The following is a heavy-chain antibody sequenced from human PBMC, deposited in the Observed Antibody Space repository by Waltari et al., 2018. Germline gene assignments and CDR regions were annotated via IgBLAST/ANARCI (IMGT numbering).Heavy chain of an antibody. CDR1: GFTFSSYS. V-gene: IGHV3-21*01. J-gene: IGHJ4*02. D-gene: IGHD1-7*01. Sequence: EVQLVESGGGLVKPGGSLRLSCAASGFTFSSYSMNWVRQAPGKGLEWVSSISSSSSYIYYADSVKGRFTISRDNAKNSLYLQMNSLRAEDTAVYYCARDSGITGTVDYWGQGTLVTVSS. CDR3: ARDSGITGTVDY. CDR2: ISSSSSYI.